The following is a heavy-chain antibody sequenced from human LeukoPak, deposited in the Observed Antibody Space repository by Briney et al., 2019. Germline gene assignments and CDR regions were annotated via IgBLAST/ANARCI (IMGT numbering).Heavy chain of an antibody. D-gene: IGHD2-15*01. J-gene: IGHJ5*02. V-gene: IGHV4-4*02. Sequence: PSGTLSLTCAVSGGSISSSNWWSWVRQPPGKGLEWIGEIYHSGSTNYNPSLKSRVTISVDTSKNQFSLKLSSVTAADTAVYYCARSTAVVVAASTKRNWFDPWGQGTLVTVSS. CDR2: IYHSGST. CDR1: GGSISSSNW. CDR3: ARSTAVVVAASTKRNWFDP.